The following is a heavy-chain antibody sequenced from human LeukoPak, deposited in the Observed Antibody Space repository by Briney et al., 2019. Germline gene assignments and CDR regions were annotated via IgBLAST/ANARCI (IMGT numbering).Heavy chain of an antibody. CDR2: ISSSSSYI. CDR3: ARSSSGSGGYYMDV. CDR1: GFTFSSYS. D-gene: IGHD1-26*01. J-gene: IGHJ6*03. V-gene: IGHV3-21*01. Sequence: GGSLRLSCAASGFTFSSYSMNWVRQAPGKGLEWVSSISSSSSYIYYADSVKGRFTISRDNAKNSLYLQMNSLRAEDTAVYYCARSSSGSGGYYMDVWGKGTTVTVSS.